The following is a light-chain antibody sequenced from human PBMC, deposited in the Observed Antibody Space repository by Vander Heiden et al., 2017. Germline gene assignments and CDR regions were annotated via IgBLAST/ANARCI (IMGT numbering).Light chain of an antibody. CDR2: AAS. J-gene: IGKJ1*01. Sequence: DIQMTQSPSSLSASVGDRVTITCRASQSISSYLNLYQQKPGKAPKLLIYAASSLQSGVPSRFSGSGSGTDFTLTISRLQPEDFATYYCQQSDSTPKTFGQGTKVEIK. CDR1: QSISSY. CDR3: QQSDSTPKT. V-gene: IGKV1-39*01.